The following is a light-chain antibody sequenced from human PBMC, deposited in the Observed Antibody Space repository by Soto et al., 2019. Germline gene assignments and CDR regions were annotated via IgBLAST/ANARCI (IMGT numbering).Light chain of an antibody. CDR1: QSVIKNY. CDR3: QKYDTSPYT. J-gene: IGKJ2*01. V-gene: IGKV3-20*01. CDR2: GAS. Sequence: ESVLTQSPGTLSLSPGERATLSCRASQSVIKNYLAWYQRKPGQAPRLLIYGASNRATGIPDRFSGDGSGTAFTLTISRLEPEDSAPYYCQKYDTSPYTFGQGTKLEIK.